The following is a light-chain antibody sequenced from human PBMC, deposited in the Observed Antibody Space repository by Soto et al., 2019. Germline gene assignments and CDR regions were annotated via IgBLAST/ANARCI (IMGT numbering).Light chain of an antibody. Sequence: VLTQSPATLSVSPGESVTLSCRGSQSVRSNLAWYQKKPGQSPRLIIYGAYTRATGIPARFSGSGSGTDFTLTISRLEPEDSAVYYCQQYGGSHSLTCGQGTRLEIK. J-gene: IGKJ5*01. CDR1: QSVRSN. CDR3: QQYGGSHSLT. V-gene: IGKV3-15*01. CDR2: GAY.